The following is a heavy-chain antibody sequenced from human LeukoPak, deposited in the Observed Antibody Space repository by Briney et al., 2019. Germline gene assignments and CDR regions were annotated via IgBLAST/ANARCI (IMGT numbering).Heavy chain of an antibody. D-gene: IGHD2-15*01. Sequence: ASVKVSCKASGYTFTSYGISWVRQAPGQGLEWMGWISAYNGNRNYAQKLQGRATMTTDTSTSTAYMELRSLRPDDTAVYYCARDPTAYCSGGSCYSGALDYWGQGTLVIVSS. CDR1: GYTFTSYG. CDR3: ARDPTAYCSGGSCYSGALDY. CDR2: ISAYNGNR. V-gene: IGHV1-18*01. J-gene: IGHJ4*02.